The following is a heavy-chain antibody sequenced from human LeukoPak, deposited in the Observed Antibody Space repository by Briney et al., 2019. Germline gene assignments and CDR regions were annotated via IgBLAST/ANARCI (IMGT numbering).Heavy chain of an antibody. V-gene: IGHV5-51*01. CDR1: GYSFTSYW. Sequence: GESLKISCKGSGYSFTSYWIGWVRQMPGKGLEWMGIIYPGDSDTRYSPSFQGQVTISADKSISTAYLQWSSLKASDTAMYYCARRSYSYCSSTSCYKGNGGNWFDPWGQGTLVTVSS. D-gene: IGHD2-2*02. CDR2: IYPGDSDT. CDR3: ARRSYSYCSSTSCYKGNGGNWFDP. J-gene: IGHJ5*02.